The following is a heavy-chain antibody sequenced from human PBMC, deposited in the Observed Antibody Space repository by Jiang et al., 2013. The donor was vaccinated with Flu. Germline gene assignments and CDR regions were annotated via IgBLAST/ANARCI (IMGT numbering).Heavy chain of an antibody. Sequence: QSGSELKKPGTSVTVSCKASGYSFTTRGLNWVRQAPGQGLEWMGWINTYSGTPTYAQGFTGRFVFSLDTSVSTAFLHISDLNADDTAVYYCAKEVVVPAAEWTGSGTPYLDYWGQGTLVTVSS. J-gene: IGHJ4*02. V-gene: IGHV7-4-1*02. CDR2: INTYSGTP. D-gene: IGHD2-2*01. CDR3: AKEVVVPAAEWTGSGTPYLDY. CDR1: GYSFTTRG.